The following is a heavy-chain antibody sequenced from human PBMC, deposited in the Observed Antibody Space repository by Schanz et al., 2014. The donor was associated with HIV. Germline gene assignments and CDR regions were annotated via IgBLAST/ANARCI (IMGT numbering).Heavy chain of an antibody. CDR1: GFTLSGYT. CDR2: IRDTGDNT. V-gene: IGHV3-23*01. Sequence: VQLLESGGGLVLPGGSLRVSCAVSGFTLSGYTMSWVRQAPGKGLEWVTSIRDTGDNTYYADSVKGRFTISRDTSKKTLYLQMNSLRADDTAVYFCAIRTPMVTFGAFDIWGRGTWVTVSS. D-gene: IGHD5-18*01. CDR3: AIRTPMVTFGAFDI. J-gene: IGHJ3*02.